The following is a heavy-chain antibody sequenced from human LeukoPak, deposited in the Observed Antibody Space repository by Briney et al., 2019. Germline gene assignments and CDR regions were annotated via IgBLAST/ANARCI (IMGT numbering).Heavy chain of an antibody. D-gene: IGHD4-17*01. CDR2: ISAYNGNT. CDR3: ARVPLMTTVTTNWYFDL. Sequence: ASVKVSCKASGYTFTSYGISWVRQAPGQGLEWMGWISAYNGNTNYAHKLQGRVTMPPHTSTSTAYMELRSLRSDDPAVYYCARVPLMTTVTTNWYFDLWGRGTMVTVSS. CDR1: GYTFTSYG. V-gene: IGHV1-18*01. J-gene: IGHJ2*01.